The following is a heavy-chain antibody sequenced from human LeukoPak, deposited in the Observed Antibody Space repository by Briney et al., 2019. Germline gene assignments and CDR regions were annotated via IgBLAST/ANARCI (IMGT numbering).Heavy chain of an antibody. CDR3: AKVGHYYDSSGYYLHYFDY. V-gene: IGHV3-9*01. J-gene: IGHJ4*02. CDR1: GFTFDDYA. Sequence: GGSLRLSCAASGFTFDDYAMHWVRQAPGKGLEWVSGISWNSGSIGYADSVKGRFTISRDNAKNSLYLQMNSLRAEDTALYYCAKVGHYYDSSGYYLHYFDYWGQGTLVTVS. D-gene: IGHD3-22*01. CDR2: ISWNSGSI.